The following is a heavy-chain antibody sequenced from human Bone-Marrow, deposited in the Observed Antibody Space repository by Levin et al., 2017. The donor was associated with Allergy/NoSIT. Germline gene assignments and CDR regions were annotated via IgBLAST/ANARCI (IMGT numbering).Heavy chain of an antibody. CDR1: GFTFSTYA. V-gene: IGHV3-23*01. CDR3: AKEVVGGIYVVNAFDM. J-gene: IGHJ3*02. Sequence: SGGSLRLSCVASGFTFSTYAMSWVRQAPGKGLEWVSSFSGGGGTTYYADSVQGRFTISRDTSTNTLYLQMNNLRAEDTAVYYCAKEVVGGIYVVNAFDMWGQGTMVTVSS. D-gene: IGHD1-26*01. CDR2: FSGGGGTT.